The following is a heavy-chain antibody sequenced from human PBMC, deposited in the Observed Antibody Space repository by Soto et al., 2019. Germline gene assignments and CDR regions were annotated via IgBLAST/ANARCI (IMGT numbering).Heavy chain of an antibody. J-gene: IGHJ3*02. Sequence: GGSLRLSCAASGFTFSGSAMHWVRQASGKGLEWVGRIRSKANSYATAYAASVKGRFTISRDDSKNTAYLQMNSLKTEDTAVYYCTRPGLCFLLEAAGYDAFYIWTQRTMVTVS. CDR2: IRSKANSYAT. CDR1: GFTFSGSA. V-gene: IGHV3-73*01. D-gene: IGHD6-13*01. CDR3: TRPGLCFLLEAAGYDAFYI.